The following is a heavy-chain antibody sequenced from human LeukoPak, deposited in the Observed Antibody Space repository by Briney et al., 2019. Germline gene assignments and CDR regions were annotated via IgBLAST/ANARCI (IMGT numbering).Heavy chain of an antibody. V-gene: IGHV4-4*07. CDR1: GGSISSYY. D-gene: IGHD3-22*01. CDR2: IYTSGST. J-gene: IGHJ3*02. Sequence: SETLSLTCTVSGGSISSYYWSWIRQPAGKGLEWIGRIYTSGSTNYNPSLKSRVTMSVDTSKDQFSLKLSSVTAADTAVYYCASLGDSSAFDIWGQGTMVTVSS. CDR3: ASLGDSSAFDI.